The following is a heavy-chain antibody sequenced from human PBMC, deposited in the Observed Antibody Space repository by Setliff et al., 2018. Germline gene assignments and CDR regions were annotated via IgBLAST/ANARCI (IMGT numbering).Heavy chain of an antibody. V-gene: IGHV4-39*01. CDR2: IYYSGST. D-gene: IGHD2-2*01. Sequence: SETLSLTCTVSGGSISSSSYYWGWIRQPPGKGLEWIGSIYYSGSTYYNPSLKSRVTISVDTSKNQFSLKLSSVTAADTAVYYCERLSPGGVPLDYWGQGTLVTVSS. CDR3: ERLSPGGVPLDY. CDR1: GGSISSSSYY. J-gene: IGHJ4*02.